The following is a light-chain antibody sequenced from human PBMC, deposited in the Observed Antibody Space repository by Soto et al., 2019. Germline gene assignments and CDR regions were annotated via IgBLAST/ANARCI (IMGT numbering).Light chain of an antibody. CDR1: QNILYNSNNKNY. CDR3: QQYYTSPTWT. CDR2: WAS. J-gene: IGKJ1*01. Sequence: IVMTQSPDSLAVSLGERATINCKSSQNILYNSNNKNYVAWYQQKPGQPPKLLIYWASIRESGVPDRFSGSGSGTDFTLTISSLQAEDVAVYYCQQYYTSPTWTFGQGTKVEIK. V-gene: IGKV4-1*01.